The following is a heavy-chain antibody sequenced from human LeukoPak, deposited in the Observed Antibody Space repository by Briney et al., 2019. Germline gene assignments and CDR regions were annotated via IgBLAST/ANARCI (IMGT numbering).Heavy chain of an antibody. D-gene: IGHD3-16*01. CDR2: IYHSGST. CDR1: GGSISSSSYY. Sequence: RPSETLSLTCTVSGGSISSSSYYWGWIRQPPGKGLEWIGSIYHSGSTYYNPSLKSRVTISVDTSKNQFSLKLSSVTAADTAVYYCARGAGWLIDYWGQGILVTVSS. J-gene: IGHJ4*02. V-gene: IGHV4-39*07. CDR3: ARGAGWLIDY.